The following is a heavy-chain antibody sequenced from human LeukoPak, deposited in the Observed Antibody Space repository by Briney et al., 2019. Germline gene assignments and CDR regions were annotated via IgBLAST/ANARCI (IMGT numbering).Heavy chain of an antibody. J-gene: IGHJ4*02. D-gene: IGHD2-21*01. Sequence: GGSLRLSCATSGFTFSIYAMTWVRQAPGKGLEWVSTISGSGGSTYYADSVKGRFTISRDNAKNSLFLQMNSLRAEDTAVYYCARRRYYYFDYWGQGTLVTVSS. CDR2: ISGSGGST. CDR1: GFTFSIYA. CDR3: ARRRYYYFDY. V-gene: IGHV3-23*01.